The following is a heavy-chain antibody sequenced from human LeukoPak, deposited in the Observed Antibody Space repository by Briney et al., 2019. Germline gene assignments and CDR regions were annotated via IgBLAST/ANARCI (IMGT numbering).Heavy chain of an antibody. CDR2: IYPGDSDT. CDR1: GYSFTSYW. Sequence: GESLKISCKGSGYSFTSYWIGWVRQMPGKGLEWMGIIYPGDSDTRYSPSFQGQVTISADKTISTAYLQWSSLKASDTAMYYCARQAGITIFGPRGWFDPWGQGTMVTVS. J-gene: IGHJ5*02. V-gene: IGHV5-51*01. CDR3: ARQAGITIFGPRGWFDP. D-gene: IGHD3-3*01.